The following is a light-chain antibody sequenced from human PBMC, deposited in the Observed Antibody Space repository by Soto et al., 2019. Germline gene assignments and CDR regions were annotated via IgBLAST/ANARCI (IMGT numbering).Light chain of an antibody. J-gene: IGLJ1*01. CDR1: SSDVGGYNT. CDR2: EVS. CDR3: ASYTASNTYV. Sequence: QSALTQPASVSGSPGQSITISCTGTSSDVGGYNTVSWYQQHPGSAPKLMVYEVSNRPSGVSNRFSGSKSDNTASLTISGLRAEDEADYYCASYTASNTYVFGSGTKLTVL. V-gene: IGLV2-14*01.